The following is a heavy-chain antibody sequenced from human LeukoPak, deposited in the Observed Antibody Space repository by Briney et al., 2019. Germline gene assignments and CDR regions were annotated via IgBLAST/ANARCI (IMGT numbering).Heavy chain of an antibody. J-gene: IGHJ3*02. CDR3: TTRDYGDYYLYAFDI. D-gene: IGHD4-17*01. CDR1: GFTFSNAW. V-gene: IGHV3-15*01. CDR2: IKSKTDGGTT. Sequence: GGSLRLSCAASGFTFSNAWMSWVRQAPGKGLEWVGRIKSKTDGGTTDYAAPVKGRFTISRDDSKNTLHLQMNSLKTEDTAVYYCTTRDYGDYYLYAFDIWGQGTMVTVSS.